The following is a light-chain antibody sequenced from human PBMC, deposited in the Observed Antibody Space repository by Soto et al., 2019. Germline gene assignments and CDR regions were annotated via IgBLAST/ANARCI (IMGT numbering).Light chain of an antibody. CDR2: GAS. Sequence: EIIMTQSPATLSVSPGEGATLSCRTSHSISTNLAWYQHKRGQSPRLLVYGASTRATGVPARFSGSGSGAEYTRSISSLQSEDFAVYYCQQYNSWPTFGGGPKVEIK. CDR1: HSISTN. J-gene: IGKJ4*01. V-gene: IGKV3-15*01. CDR3: QQYNSWPT.